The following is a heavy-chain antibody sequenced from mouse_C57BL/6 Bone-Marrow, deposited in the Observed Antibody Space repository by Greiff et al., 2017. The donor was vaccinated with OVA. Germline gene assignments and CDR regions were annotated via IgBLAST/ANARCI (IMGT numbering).Heavy chain of an antibody. CDR1: GFSFNTYA. Sequence: EVQGVESGGGLVQPKGSLKLSCAASGFSFNTYAMNWVRQAPGKGLEWVARIRSKSNNYATYYADSVKDRFTISRDDSESMLYLQMNNLKTEDTAMYYCVRPLFYYDYDPWFAYWGQGTLVTVSA. CDR2: IRSKSNNYAT. J-gene: IGHJ3*01. D-gene: IGHD2-4*01. CDR3: VRPLFYYDYDPWFAY. V-gene: IGHV10-1*01.